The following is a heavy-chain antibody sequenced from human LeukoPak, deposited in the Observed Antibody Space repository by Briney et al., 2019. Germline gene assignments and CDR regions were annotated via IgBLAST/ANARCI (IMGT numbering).Heavy chain of an antibody. Sequence: GGSLRLSCAASGFTFDDYTMHWVRHAPGKGLEWVSGISWNSYSIGYADSVKGRFTISRDNSKNTLYLQMNSLRAEDTAVYYCAKMGEQLVLSYFDYWGQGTLVTVSS. CDR3: AKMGEQLVLSYFDY. V-gene: IGHV3-9*01. CDR2: ISWNSYSI. CDR1: GFTFDDYT. J-gene: IGHJ4*02. D-gene: IGHD6-6*01.